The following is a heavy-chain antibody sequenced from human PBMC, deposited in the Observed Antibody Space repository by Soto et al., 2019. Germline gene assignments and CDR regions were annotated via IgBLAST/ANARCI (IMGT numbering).Heavy chain of an antibody. J-gene: IGHJ4*02. D-gene: IGHD6-19*01. CDR3: VRGPTDSSLWVVQWPYGDY. CDR1: GFIVTNHY. Sequence: EVQLVESGGDLIQPGGSLRLSCAASGFIVTNHYMSWVRQAPGQGLVWVSVIYSGGSRYYADSVKGRFTISRDDTKNTRSLQTNSLRIEDTAVYYCVRGPTDSSLWVVQWPYGDYGGQGTLVTVSS. CDR2: IYSGGSR. V-gene: IGHV3-53*01.